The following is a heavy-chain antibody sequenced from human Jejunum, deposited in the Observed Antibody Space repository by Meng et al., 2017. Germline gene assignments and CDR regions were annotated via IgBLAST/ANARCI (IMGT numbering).Heavy chain of an antibody. Sequence: ASVKVSCKTSGYSFITYYIHWVRLAPGHGLEWVGRINPNSGGTSYAQRFQGRVTMTRDTSITTAYMELNSLTSDDTAVYYCARDPTPRLACSAGSCHSNSWGQGTQVTVSS. J-gene: IGHJ5*02. D-gene: IGHD2-15*01. CDR1: GYSFITYY. CDR3: ARDPTPRLACSAGSCHSNS. V-gene: IGHV1-2*06. CDR2: INPNSGGT.